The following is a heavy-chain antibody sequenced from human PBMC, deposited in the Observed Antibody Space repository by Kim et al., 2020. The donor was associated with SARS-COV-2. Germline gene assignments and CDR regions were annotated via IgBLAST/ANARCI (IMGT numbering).Heavy chain of an antibody. Sequence: SETRSLTCTVSGGSISAYWSWIRQFPGKGLEWIGYVSPTGTTLYNPSLKSRLTISVDTSKNQFFLNLNSVTTADTAVYYCARGGQYTTTFDSWGQGTLVTVSS. D-gene: IGHD2-2*02. V-gene: IGHV4-59*01. CDR3: ARGGQYTTTFDS. CDR1: GGSISAY. J-gene: IGHJ4*02. CDR2: VSPTGTT.